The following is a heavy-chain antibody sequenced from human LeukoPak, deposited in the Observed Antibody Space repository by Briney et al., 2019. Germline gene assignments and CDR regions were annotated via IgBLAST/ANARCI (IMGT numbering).Heavy chain of an antibody. CDR3: ARDRRVPRYCSSTSCYTDFDY. D-gene: IGHD2-2*02. Sequence: SVKVSCXASGGTFSSYAISWVRQAPGQGLEWMGGIIPIFDTANYAQKFQDRVTITADESTSTDYIELSSLRSEDTAVYYCARDRRVPRYCSSTSCYTDFDYWGQRTLVTVSS. CDR1: GGTFSSYA. CDR2: IIPIFDTA. V-gene: IGHV1-69*01. J-gene: IGHJ4*02.